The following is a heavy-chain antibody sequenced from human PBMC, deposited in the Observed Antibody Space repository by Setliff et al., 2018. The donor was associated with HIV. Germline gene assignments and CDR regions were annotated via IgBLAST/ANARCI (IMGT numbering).Heavy chain of an antibody. D-gene: IGHD3-22*01. V-gene: IGHV4-38-2*02. Sequence: SETLSLTCLVFGYSISDGYRWGWIRQSPGKGPQWIASIYSTGDTYYSPSLKSRVTISVDTSKNQFSLRLTSVTAADTAMYYCARAPYYDYRGLAVYYFDYWGQGTLVTVSS. CDR1: GYSISDGYR. CDR3: ARAPYYDYRGLAVYYFDY. J-gene: IGHJ4*02. CDR2: IYSTGDT.